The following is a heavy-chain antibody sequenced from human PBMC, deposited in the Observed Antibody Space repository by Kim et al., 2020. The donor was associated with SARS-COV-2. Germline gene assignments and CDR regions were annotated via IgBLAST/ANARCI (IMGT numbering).Heavy chain of an antibody. CDR3: ARASVDYGPSTFDY. D-gene: IGHD4-17*01. Sequence: GGSLRLSCAASGFTFSDYYMSWIRQAPGKGLEWVSYISSSGSTIYYADSVKVRFTISRDNAKNSLYLQMNSLRAEDTAVYYCARASVDYGPSTFDYWGQGTLVTVSS. V-gene: IGHV3-11*01. J-gene: IGHJ4*02. CDR1: GFTFSDYY. CDR2: ISSSGSTI.